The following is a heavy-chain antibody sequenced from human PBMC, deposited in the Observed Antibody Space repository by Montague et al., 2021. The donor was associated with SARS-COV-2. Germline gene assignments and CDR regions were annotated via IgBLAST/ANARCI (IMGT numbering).Heavy chain of an antibody. Sequence: SETLSLTCTVAGDSIRSSSYYWGWIRQPPGRGLEWIGSIYYDGSTYYNPSFKSRLTISVDTSKTQFSLKLSSVTAADTAVYSGARRVHPAFGSGAIDYWGQGTLVTVSS. CDR1: GDSIRSSSYY. CDR2: IYYDGST. J-gene: IGHJ4*02. D-gene: IGHD6-19*01. V-gene: IGHV4-39*01. CDR3: ARRVHPAFGSGAIDY.